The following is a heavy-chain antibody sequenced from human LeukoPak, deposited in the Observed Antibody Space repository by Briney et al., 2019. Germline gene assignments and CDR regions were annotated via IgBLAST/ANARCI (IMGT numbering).Heavy chain of an antibody. CDR3: ARVALRFLNYFDY. CDR1: GFTFSDYY. V-gene: IGHV3-11*04. CDR2: ISSSGSTI. J-gene: IGHJ4*02. Sequence: PGGSLRLSCAASGFTFSDYYMSWIRQAPGKGLEWVSYISSSGSTIYYADSVKGRFTISRDNAKNSLYLQMNSLRAEDTAVYYCARVALRFLNYFDYWGQGTLVTVSS. D-gene: IGHD3-3*01.